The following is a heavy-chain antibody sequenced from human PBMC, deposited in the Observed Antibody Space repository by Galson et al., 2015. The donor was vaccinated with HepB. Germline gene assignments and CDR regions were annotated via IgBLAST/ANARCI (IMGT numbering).Heavy chain of an antibody. CDR3: ARSTYSSGFYFDH. CDR2: VAYDGTNK. V-gene: IGHV3-30*04. CDR1: EFTFISYP. Sequence: SLRLSCAASEFTFISYPMHWVRQAPGKGLEWVAVVAYDGTNKYYADSVKGRFTISRDNSKNTVHLQMKGLRAEDTAVYYCARSTYSSGFYFDHWGQGTLVTVSS. J-gene: IGHJ4*02. D-gene: IGHD6-19*01.